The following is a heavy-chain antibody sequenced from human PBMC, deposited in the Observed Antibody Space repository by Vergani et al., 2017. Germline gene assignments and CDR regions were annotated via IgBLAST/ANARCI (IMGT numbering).Heavy chain of an antibody. Sequence: EVQLVESGGGLVKPGGSLRLSCAASGFTFSSYSMNWVRQAPGKGLGWVSSISSSSSYIYYADSVKGRFTISRDNAKNSLYLQMNSLRAEDTAVYYCARGGPYYYDSSGYSDYWGQGTLVTVSS. D-gene: IGHD3-22*01. CDR2: ISSSSSYI. J-gene: IGHJ4*02. CDR3: ARGGPYYYDSSGYSDY. CDR1: GFTFSSYS. V-gene: IGHV3-21*01.